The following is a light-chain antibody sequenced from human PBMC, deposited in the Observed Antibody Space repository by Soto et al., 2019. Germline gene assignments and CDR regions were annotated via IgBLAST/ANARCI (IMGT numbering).Light chain of an antibody. CDR1: QSISSY. Sequence: DIQMTQSPSSLSASVGDRVTITCRACQSISSYLNWYQQKPGKAPKLLIYAASSLQSGVTSRFSGSGSGTDFTLTISSLQPEDFATYYCQQRYSTPVTFGQGTKVDIK. CDR3: QQRYSTPVT. V-gene: IGKV1-39*01. CDR2: AAS. J-gene: IGKJ1*01.